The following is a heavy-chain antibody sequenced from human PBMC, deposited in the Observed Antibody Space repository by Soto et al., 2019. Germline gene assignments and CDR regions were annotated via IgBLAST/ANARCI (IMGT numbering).Heavy chain of an antibody. CDR3: ALELEPWYFDL. CDR2: ISSSSSYI. Sequence: GGSLRLSCAASGFTFSSYSMNWVRQAPGKGLEWVSSISSSSSYIYYADSVKGRFTISRDNAKNSLYLQMNSLGAEDTAVYYCALELEPWYFDLWGRGTLVTVSS. CDR1: GFTFSSYS. J-gene: IGHJ2*01. D-gene: IGHD1-1*01. V-gene: IGHV3-21*01.